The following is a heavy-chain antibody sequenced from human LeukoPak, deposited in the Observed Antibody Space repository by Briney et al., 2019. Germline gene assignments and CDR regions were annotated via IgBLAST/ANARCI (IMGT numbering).Heavy chain of an antibody. D-gene: IGHD1-26*01. CDR2: IYYSGST. CDR3: ARHVLHSGTSGAFDI. CDR1: GGSISGYY. Sequence: SETLSLTCTVSGGSISGYYWSWIRQPPGKGLEWIGYIYYSGSTNYNPSLKSRVTISVDTSKNQFSLKLSSVTAADTAVYYCARHVLHSGTSGAFDIWGQGTMVTVSS. V-gene: IGHV4-59*08. J-gene: IGHJ3*02.